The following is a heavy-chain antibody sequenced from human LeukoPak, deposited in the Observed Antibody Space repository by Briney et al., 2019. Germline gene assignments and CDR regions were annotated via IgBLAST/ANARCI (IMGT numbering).Heavy chain of an antibody. V-gene: IGHV1-69*05. Sequence: SVKVSCKASGGTFSSYAISWVRQAPGQGLEWMGGIIPIFGTANYAQKLQGRVTMTTDTSTSTAYMELRSLRSDDTAVYYCARDRSTMVRGVILDAFDIWGQGTMVTVSS. CDR1: GGTFSSYA. D-gene: IGHD3-10*01. J-gene: IGHJ3*02. CDR2: IIPIFGTA. CDR3: ARDRSTMVRGVILDAFDI.